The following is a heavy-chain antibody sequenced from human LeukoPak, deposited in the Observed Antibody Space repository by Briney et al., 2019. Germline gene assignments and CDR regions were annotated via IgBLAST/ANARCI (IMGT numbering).Heavy chain of an antibody. CDR1: GFPFSSYS. Sequence: GGSLRLSCAASGFPFSSYSMNWVRQAPGKGLEWVSYISASGSNIYYLDSAKGRFTVSRDNAMNSLFLQMYRPRAEDTAVYYCVRVKGTYFDFWGRGTLVTVSS. J-gene: IGHJ4*02. D-gene: IGHD1-1*01. CDR2: ISASGSNI. V-gene: IGHV3-48*01. CDR3: VRVKGTYFDF.